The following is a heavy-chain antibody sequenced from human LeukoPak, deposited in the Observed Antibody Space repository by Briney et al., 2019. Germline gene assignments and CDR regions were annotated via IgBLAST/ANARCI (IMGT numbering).Heavy chain of an antibody. V-gene: IGHV3-7*01. J-gene: IGHJ4*02. Sequence: HPGGSLRLSCAASGFTFGSCWVNWVRQTPGKGLEWVANINQDGSQKFYVDSVKGRFTISRDNANNSLYLQMNSLRAEDTAVYYCARASYDYGEHFDYWGQGTLVTVSS. CDR2: INQDGSQK. CDR1: GFTFGSCW. CDR3: ARASYDYGEHFDY. D-gene: IGHD4-17*01.